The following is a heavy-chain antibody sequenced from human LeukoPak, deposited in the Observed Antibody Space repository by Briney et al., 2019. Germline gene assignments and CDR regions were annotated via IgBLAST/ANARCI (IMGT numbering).Heavy chain of an antibody. D-gene: IGHD2-15*01. CDR2: INHSGST. J-gene: IGHJ4*02. CDR1: GGSFSGYY. Sequence: PSETLSLTCAVYGGSFSGYYWSWIRQPPGKGLEWIGEINHSGSTNYNPSLKSRVTISVDTSKNQFSLKLSSVTAADTAVYYCARGLGYCSGGGCYPHFLGYWGQGTLVTVSS. CDR3: ARGLGYCSGGGCYPHFLGY. V-gene: IGHV4-34*01.